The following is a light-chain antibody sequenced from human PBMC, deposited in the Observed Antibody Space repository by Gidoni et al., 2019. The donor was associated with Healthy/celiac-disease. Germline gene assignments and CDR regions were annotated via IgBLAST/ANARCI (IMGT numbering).Light chain of an antibody. Sequence: DIQMTHSPSTLSASVGDRVTITCRASQSISSWLAWYQQKPGKAPKLLIYDATSLESGVPPRCSSSGSGTEFTLTISSLQPDDFATYYCQQYNSYPFTFGPGTKVDIK. J-gene: IGKJ3*01. CDR2: DAT. CDR1: QSISSW. CDR3: QQYNSYPFT. V-gene: IGKV1-5*01.